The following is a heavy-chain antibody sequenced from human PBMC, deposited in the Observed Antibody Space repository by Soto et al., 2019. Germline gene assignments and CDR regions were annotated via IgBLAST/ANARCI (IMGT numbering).Heavy chain of an antibody. CDR3: VREDRPIAWRRWFVS. V-gene: IGHV3-30*03. Sequence: QVYLVESGGGVVQSGGSLRLSCAASGFIFDSYGMHWVRQAPGRGLEWVALVSYDGSNKYYADFVKGRFTISRDNFKNTRYLQMNGLRVEDTAVYYCVREDRPIAWRRWFVSWGQGTLVTVSS. J-gene: IGHJ5*01. CDR2: VSYDGSNK. D-gene: IGHD6-13*01. CDR1: GFIFDSYG.